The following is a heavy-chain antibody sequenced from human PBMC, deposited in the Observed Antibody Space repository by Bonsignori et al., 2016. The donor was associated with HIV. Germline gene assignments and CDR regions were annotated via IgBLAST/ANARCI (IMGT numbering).Heavy chain of an antibody. J-gene: IGHJ6*03. D-gene: IGHD6-19*01. CDR2: ISSSGNTI. V-gene: IGHV3-48*03. CDR3: ARIGLNGGWPTLWGYYYMDV. Sequence: WIRQPPGKGLEWVSYISSSGNTIYYADSVKGRFTISRDNAKNSLYLQMNSLRAEDTAVYYCARIGLNGGWPTLWGYYYMDVWGKGTTVTVSS.